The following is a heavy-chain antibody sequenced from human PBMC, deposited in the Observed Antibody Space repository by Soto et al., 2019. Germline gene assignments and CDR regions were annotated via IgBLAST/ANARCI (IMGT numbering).Heavy chain of an antibody. CDR2: IIPIFGTA. Sequence: QVQLVQSGAEVKKPGSSVTVSCKASGGTFSSYTISWVRQAPGQGLEWMGGIIPIFGTANYAQKFQGRVTITADEPTSTAYMELSSLRSEDTAVYYCARGNHRWLQLWYFYLWGRGTLVTVSS. D-gene: IGHD5-12*01. J-gene: IGHJ2*01. CDR3: ARGNHRWLQLWYFYL. CDR1: GGTFSSYT. V-gene: IGHV1-69*12.